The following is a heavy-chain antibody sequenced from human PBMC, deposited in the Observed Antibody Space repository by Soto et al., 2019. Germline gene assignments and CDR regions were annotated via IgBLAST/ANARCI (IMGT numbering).Heavy chain of an antibody. Sequence: QVQLQESGPGLVKPSETLSLTCTVSGGSISSYCWSWIRQPPGKGLEWIGYFYYSGSTNYNPSLKSRVTISVDTSKNQFSLKLSSVTAADTAVYYCARRYSSSFDYWGQGTLVTVSS. CDR1: GGSISSYC. V-gene: IGHV4-59*08. J-gene: IGHJ4*02. CDR3: ARRYSSSFDY. CDR2: FYYSGST. D-gene: IGHD6-13*01.